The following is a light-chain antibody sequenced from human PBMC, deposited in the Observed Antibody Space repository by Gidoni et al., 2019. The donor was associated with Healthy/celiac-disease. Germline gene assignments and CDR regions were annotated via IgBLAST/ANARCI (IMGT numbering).Light chain of an antibody. Sequence: DIQMTQSPSSLSASVGDRVTITCRARQGISNYLAWYQQKPGKVPKLLIYAASTLQAGVPSRFSGSGSGTDFTLTISSLQPEDVATYYCQKYNSAPPLTFGGXTKVEIK. V-gene: IGKV1-27*01. CDR2: AAS. J-gene: IGKJ4*01. CDR3: QKYNSAPPLT. CDR1: QGISNY.